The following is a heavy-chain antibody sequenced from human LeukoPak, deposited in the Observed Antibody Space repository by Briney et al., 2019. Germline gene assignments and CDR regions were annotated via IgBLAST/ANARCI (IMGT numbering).Heavy chain of an antibody. J-gene: IGHJ4*02. CDR1: GFTFSSYE. CDR2: ISSSGSTI. D-gene: IGHD3-22*01. Sequence: PGGSLRLSCAASGFTFSSYEMNWVRQAPGKGLEWVSYISSSGSTIYYADSVKGRFTISRDNAKNSLYLQMIRLRAEDTAVYYCARDYYDSSGYYQAPFDYWGQGTLVTVSS. V-gene: IGHV3-48*03. CDR3: ARDYYDSSGYYQAPFDY.